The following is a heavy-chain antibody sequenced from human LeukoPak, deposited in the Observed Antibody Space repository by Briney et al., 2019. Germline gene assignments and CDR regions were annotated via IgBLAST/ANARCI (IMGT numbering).Heavy chain of an antibody. CDR3: ARDYYENSGFYS. Sequence: SETLSLTCAVSGGSIDNYYWTWIRQPPGKGLEWIGYIYTTWNTNYNPSLKSRVTMSVDTSKNQISLRLTSVTAADTAVYFCARDYYENSGFYSWGLGPLVTVSS. CDR2: IYTTWNT. V-gene: IGHV4-4*08. CDR1: GGSIDNYY. J-gene: IGHJ4*02. D-gene: IGHD3-22*01.